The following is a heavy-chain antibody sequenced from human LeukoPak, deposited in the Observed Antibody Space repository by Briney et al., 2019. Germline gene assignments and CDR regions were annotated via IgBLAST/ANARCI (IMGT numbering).Heavy chain of an antibody. D-gene: IGHD4-17*01. CDR2: ISGSGGST. J-gene: IGHJ4*02. CDR3: AKGTTVTTFGY. Sequence: GGSLRLSCAASGFTFSSYAMSWVRQAPGKGLEWVSAISGSGGSTYYADAVKGRFIISRDNSKNTLYLQLNSLRAEDTAVYYCAKGTTVTTFGYWGQGTLVTVSS. CDR1: GFTFSSYA. V-gene: IGHV3-23*01.